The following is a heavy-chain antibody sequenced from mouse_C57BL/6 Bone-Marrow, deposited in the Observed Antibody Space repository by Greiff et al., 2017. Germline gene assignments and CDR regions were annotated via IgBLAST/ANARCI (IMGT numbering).Heavy chain of an antibody. CDR3: ARTPLDY. J-gene: IGHJ2*01. V-gene: IGHV5-4*03. CDR1: GFTFSSYA. D-gene: IGHD6-1*01. CDR2: ISDGGSYT. Sequence: EVKVVESGGGLVKPGGSLKLSCAASGFTFSSYAMSWVRQTPEKRLEWVATISDGGSYTYYPDNVKGRFTISRDNAKNNLYLQMSHLKSEDTAMYYCARTPLDYWAQGTTLTVSS.